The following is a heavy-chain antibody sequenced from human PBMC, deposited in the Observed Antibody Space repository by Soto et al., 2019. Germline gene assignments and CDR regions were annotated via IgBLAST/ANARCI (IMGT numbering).Heavy chain of an antibody. Sequence: EAQLVESGGDLVQPGGSLRLSCAASGFMFSDSWMNWVRQAPGKGVEWVANIKKDGSETAYVDTVKGRFTISRDNAKKFLYLQMNSLRVDDTAVYYCASGIDPWGQGTLVTVSS. CDR1: GFMFSDSW. CDR2: IKKDGSET. J-gene: IGHJ5*02. CDR3: ASGIDP. V-gene: IGHV3-7*05.